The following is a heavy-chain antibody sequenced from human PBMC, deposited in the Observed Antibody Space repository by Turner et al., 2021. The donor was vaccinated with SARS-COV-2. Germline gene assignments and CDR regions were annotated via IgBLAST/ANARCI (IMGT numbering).Heavy chain of an antibody. CDR1: GGSISSYY. J-gene: IGHJ4*02. Sequence: QVQLQESGPGLVKPSETLSRTCTVSGGSISSYYWSWIRQPPGKGLEWIGYIYYSGSTNYNPSLKSRVTISVDTSKNQFSLKLSSVTAADTAVYYCARGFTAMVRVDYWGQGTLVTVSS. CDR2: IYYSGST. CDR3: ARGFTAMVRVDY. V-gene: IGHV4-59*01. D-gene: IGHD5-18*01.